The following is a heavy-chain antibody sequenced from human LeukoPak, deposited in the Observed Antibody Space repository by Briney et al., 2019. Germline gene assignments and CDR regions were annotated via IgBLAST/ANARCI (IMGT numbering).Heavy chain of an antibody. CDR2: IYPGDSDT. V-gene: IGHV5-51*01. D-gene: IGHD4-17*01. CDR3: ARRGNDYGDYPTDY. J-gene: IGHJ4*02. CDR1: GYSFTSYW. Sequence: SGESLKISCKGSGYSFTSYWIGWVRQMPGKGLEWMGIIYPGDSDTRYSPSFQGQVTSADKSISTAYLQWSSLKASDTAMYYCARRGNDYGDYPTDYWGQGTLVTVSS.